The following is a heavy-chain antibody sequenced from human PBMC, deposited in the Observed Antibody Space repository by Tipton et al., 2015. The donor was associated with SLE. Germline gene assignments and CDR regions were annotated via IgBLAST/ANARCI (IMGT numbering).Heavy chain of an antibody. J-gene: IGHJ4*02. CDR3: ARTSGSYMDY. V-gene: IGHV4-59*01. Sequence: TLSLTCVVYGGSFSGYYWSWIRQPPGKGLEWIGYIYHSGGTNHSPSLRSRLTTSVDTSKNQFSLRLSSVTAADTAVYYCARTSGSYMDYWGQGTLVTVSS. D-gene: IGHD3-10*01. CDR1: GGSFSGYY. CDR2: IYHSGGT.